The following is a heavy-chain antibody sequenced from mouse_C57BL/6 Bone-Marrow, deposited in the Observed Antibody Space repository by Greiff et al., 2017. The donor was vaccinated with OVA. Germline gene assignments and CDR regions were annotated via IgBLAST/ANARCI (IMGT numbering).Heavy chain of an antibody. V-gene: IGHV3-3*01. J-gene: IGHJ1*03. Sequence: EVKLQESGPSLVRPSQTLSLTCTVTGFSINSDCYWIWIRQFPGNKLEYIGYTFYSGITYYNPSLESRTYITRDTSKDQFSLKLSSVTTEDTATYFLAGEGNYYGNWYFDVWGTGTTVTVSS. CDR3: AGEGNYYGNWYFDV. D-gene: IGHD1-1*01. CDR2: TFYSGIT. CDR1: GFSINSDCY.